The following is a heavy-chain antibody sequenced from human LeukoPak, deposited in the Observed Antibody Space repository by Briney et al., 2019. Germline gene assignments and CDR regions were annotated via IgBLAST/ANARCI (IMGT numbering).Heavy chain of an antibody. V-gene: IGHV4-59*04. J-gene: IGHJ4*02. D-gene: IGHD1-26*01. CDR1: GGSITSYY. CDR2: IHHTGKN. Sequence: SETLSLTCAVSGGSITSYYWNWIRQPPGKGLEWIGYIHHTGKNWYNPPLQSRVTLSVDTSKSEFSLRLNSVTAADTAVYYCARHAYSGSYRHKLGHFDYWGQGTLVTASS. CDR3: ARHAYSGSYRHKLGHFDY.